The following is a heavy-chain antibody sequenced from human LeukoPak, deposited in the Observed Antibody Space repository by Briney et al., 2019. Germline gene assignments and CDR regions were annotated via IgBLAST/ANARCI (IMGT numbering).Heavy chain of an antibody. V-gene: IGHV3-9*01. Sequence: PGRSLRLSCAASGFTFDDYAMHWVRQAPGKGLEWVSGISWNSGSIGYADSVKGRFTISRDNAKNSLYLQMNSLRAEDTALYYCAKARYCSSTSCLNDAFDIWGQGTMVTVSS. D-gene: IGHD2-2*01. CDR1: GFTFDDYA. CDR2: ISWNSGSI. J-gene: IGHJ3*02. CDR3: AKARYCSSTSCLNDAFDI.